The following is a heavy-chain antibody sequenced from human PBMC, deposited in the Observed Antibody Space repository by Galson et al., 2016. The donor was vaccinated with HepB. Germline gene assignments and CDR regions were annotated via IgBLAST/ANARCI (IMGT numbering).Heavy chain of an antibody. Sequence: SLRLSCAASGFTFSSYAMSWVRQAPGKGLEWVSAISGSGGSTYYADSVKGRFTISRGNSKNTLYLQMNSLRAEDTAVYSCAKYLALYNTGAGYFDSWGQGTLVIVSS. CDR1: GFTFSSYA. V-gene: IGHV3-23*01. CDR3: AKYLALYNTGAGYFDS. D-gene: IGHD6-19*01. CDR2: ISGSGGST. J-gene: IGHJ4*02.